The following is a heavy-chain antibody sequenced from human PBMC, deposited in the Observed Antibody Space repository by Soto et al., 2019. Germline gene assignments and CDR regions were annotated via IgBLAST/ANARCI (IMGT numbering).Heavy chain of an antibody. J-gene: IGHJ5*02. CDR1: GYTFTSYG. D-gene: IGHD2-8*01. V-gene: IGHV1-18*01. Sequence: QVQLVQSGAEVKKPGASVKVSCKASGYTFTSYGISWVRQAPGQGLEWMGWISAYNGNTNYAQKLQGRVTMTTDTSTRTAYMGLRGLGSDDTAVYYWARGGGGGLMVPSRQNWFDPWGQGTLVTVSS. CDR2: ISAYNGNT. CDR3: ARGGGGGLMVPSRQNWFDP.